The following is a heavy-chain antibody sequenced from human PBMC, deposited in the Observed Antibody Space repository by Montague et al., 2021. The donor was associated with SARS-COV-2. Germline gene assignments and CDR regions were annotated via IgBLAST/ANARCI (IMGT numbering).Heavy chain of an antibody. CDR3: TSGRGGNYNVMDV. D-gene: IGHD3-16*01. CDR1: GDSVSINSAT. V-gene: IGHV6-1*01. J-gene: IGHJ6*02. Sequence: CAISGDSVSINSATRNWVRQSPSRGFDWQGRTYLRSKWYNDYAVSVRGRGTINPDTSKNQFSLQLNSVTPEETAIYYCTSGRGGNYNVMDVWGQGTTVTVYS. CDR2: TYLRSKWYN.